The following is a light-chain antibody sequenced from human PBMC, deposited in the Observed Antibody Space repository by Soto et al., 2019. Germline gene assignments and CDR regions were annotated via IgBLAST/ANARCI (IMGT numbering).Light chain of an antibody. CDR3: AAWDDSLNVL. CDR2: SNN. CDR1: SSNIGSNT. J-gene: IGLJ2*01. V-gene: IGLV1-44*01. Sequence: QSVLTQPPSASGTPGQRVTISCSGGSSNIGSNTVNWYQQLPGTAPKLLIYSNNQRPSGVPDRFSGSKSGTSASLAISGLQSEDEADYYCAAWDDSLNVLFGGGTKLTVL.